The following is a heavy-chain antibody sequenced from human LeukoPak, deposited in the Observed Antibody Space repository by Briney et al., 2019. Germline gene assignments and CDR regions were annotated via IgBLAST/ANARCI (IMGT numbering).Heavy chain of an antibody. V-gene: IGHV4-34*01. CDR1: GGSFSGYY. D-gene: IGHD1-26*01. CDR3: ARDIVVATAFDI. Sequence: PSETLSLTCAVYGGSFSGYYWSWIRQPPGKGLEWIGEINHSGSTNYNPSLKSRVTISVDTSKNQFSLKLSSVTAADTAVYYCARDIVVATAFDIWGQGTMVTVSS. J-gene: IGHJ3*02. CDR2: INHSGST.